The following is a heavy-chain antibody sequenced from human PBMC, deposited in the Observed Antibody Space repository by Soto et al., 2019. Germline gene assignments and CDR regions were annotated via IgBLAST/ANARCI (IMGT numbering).Heavy chain of an antibody. V-gene: IGHV3-30*18. CDR2: ISYDGSNK. CDR1: GFTFSSYG. D-gene: IGHD3-22*01. J-gene: IGHJ4*02. Sequence: GSLRLSCAASGFTFSSYGMHWVRQAPGKGLEWVAVISYDGSNKYYADSVKGRFTISRDNSKNTLYLQMNSLRAEDTAVYYCAKDVDDSSDYYYVGLYYFDYWGQGTLVTVSS. CDR3: AKDVDDSSDYYYVGLYYFDY.